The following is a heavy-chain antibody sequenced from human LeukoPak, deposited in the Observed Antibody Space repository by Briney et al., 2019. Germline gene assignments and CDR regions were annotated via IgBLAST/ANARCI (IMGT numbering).Heavy chain of an antibody. J-gene: IGHJ4*02. D-gene: IGHD1-14*01. V-gene: IGHV1-2*02. CDR3: ATISGNTVDY. CDR1: GGTFSSYA. Sequence: ASVKVSCKASGGTFSSYAISWVRQAPGQGLEWMGWINPNTGDTKYAQRFQGRVTMTWDTSISTAYMEVSSLTSDDAAMYYCATISGNTVDYWGQGTPVTVSS. CDR2: INPNTGDT.